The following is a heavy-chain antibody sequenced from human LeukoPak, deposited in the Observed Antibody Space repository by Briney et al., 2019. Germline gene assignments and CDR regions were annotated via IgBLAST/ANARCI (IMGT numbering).Heavy chain of an antibody. CDR3: ASHASGSYWGYYYYGMDV. D-gene: IGHD3-10*01. CDR1: GGTFSNYA. CDR2: MNPNSSNT. J-gene: IGHJ6*02. V-gene: IGHV1-8*02. Sequence: GASVKVSCKASGGTFSNYAISWVRQATGQGLEWMGWMNPNSSNTGYAQKFQGRVTMTRNTSISTAYMELSSLRSEDTAVYYCASHASGSYWGYYYYGMDVWGQGTTVTVSS.